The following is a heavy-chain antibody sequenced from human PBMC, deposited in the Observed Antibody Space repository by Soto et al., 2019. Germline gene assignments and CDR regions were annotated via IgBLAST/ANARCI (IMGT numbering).Heavy chain of an antibody. V-gene: IGHV4-31*03. CDR1: GGSISSGGYY. CDR3: ARDAHYDDSKGFRFDP. CDR2: IYYSGST. D-gene: IGHD3-22*01. Sequence: QVQLQESGPGLVKPSQTLSLTCTVSGGSISSGGYYWSWIRQHPGKGLEWIGYIYYSGSTYYNPSLTSRVTISVDTSKNQFSLKLSSVTAADTAVYYCARDAHYDDSKGFRFDPWGQGTLVTVSS. J-gene: IGHJ5*02.